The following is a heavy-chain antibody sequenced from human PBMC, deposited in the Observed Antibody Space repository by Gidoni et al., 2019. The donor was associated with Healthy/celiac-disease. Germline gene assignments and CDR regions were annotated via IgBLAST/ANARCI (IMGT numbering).Heavy chain of an antibody. J-gene: IGHJ4*02. Sequence: EVQLLESGGGLVQPGGSLRLACADSGFTFSSYAMSWVRQAPGKGLEWVSAISGSGGSTYYADSVKGRFTISRDNSKNTLYLQMNSLRAEDTAVYYCAKGNDFWSGYSDYWGQGTLVTVSS. V-gene: IGHV3-23*01. CDR3: AKGNDFWSGYSDY. CDR1: GFTFSSYA. CDR2: ISGSGGST. D-gene: IGHD3-3*01.